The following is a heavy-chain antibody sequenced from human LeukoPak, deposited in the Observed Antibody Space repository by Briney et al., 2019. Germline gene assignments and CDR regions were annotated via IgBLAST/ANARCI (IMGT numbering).Heavy chain of an antibody. CDR3: ARDFNWRSYYYYGMDV. V-gene: IGHV4-34*01. Sequence: SETLSLTCAVYGGSFSGYYWSWIRQPPGKGLEWIGEINHSGSTNHNPSLKSRVTKSVDTSNNQFSLKLSSVTAADTAVYYCARDFNWRSYYYYGMDVWGQGTTVTVSS. D-gene: IGHD1-20*01. CDR2: INHSGST. CDR1: GGSFSGYY. J-gene: IGHJ6*02.